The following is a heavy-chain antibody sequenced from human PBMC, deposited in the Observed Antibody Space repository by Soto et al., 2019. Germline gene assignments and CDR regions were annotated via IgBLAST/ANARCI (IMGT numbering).Heavy chain of an antibody. V-gene: IGHV2-5*02. CDR2: IYWDGDK. Sequence: QINLIESGPTLVKPTQTLTLTCTFSGFSLSTSGAAVGWVRQPPGRALEWLALIYWDGDKRYNASLGNRLTITKDTSMNQVVLTLTAVDAADTATYYCAHRATMTIFGLIIDTGIWFDPWGQGTRGIVSS. J-gene: IGHJ5*02. CDR1: GFSLSTSGAA. CDR3: AHRATMTIFGLIIDTGIWFDP. D-gene: IGHD3-3*01.